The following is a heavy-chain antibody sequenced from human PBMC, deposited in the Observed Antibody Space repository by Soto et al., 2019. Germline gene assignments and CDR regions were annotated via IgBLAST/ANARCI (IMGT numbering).Heavy chain of an antibody. CDR3: AREGSVAVVGTQKHWYFDL. D-gene: IGHD6-19*01. CDR2: ISAYNGNT. V-gene: IGHV1-18*01. J-gene: IGHJ2*01. CDR1: GYTFTSYG. Sequence: QVQLVQSGAEVKKPGASVKVSCKASGYTFTSYGISWVRQAPGQGLEWMGWISAYNGNTNYAQKLQGRVTMTTDTATSTAYMELRSLRSDDTAVYYCAREGSVAVVGTQKHWYFDLWGRGTLVTVSS.